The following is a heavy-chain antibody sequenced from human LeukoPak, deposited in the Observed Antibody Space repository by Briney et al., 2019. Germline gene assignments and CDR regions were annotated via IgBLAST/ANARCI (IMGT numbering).Heavy chain of an antibody. Sequence: GRSLRLSCAASGFTFDDYAMHWVRQAPGKGLEWVSGISWNSGSIGYADSVKGRFTISGDNAKNSLYLQMNSLRAEDTALYYCAKSSGYYYAPFDYWGQGTLVTVSS. CDR2: ISWNSGSI. CDR1: GFTFDDYA. J-gene: IGHJ4*02. V-gene: IGHV3-9*01. CDR3: AKSSGYYYAPFDY. D-gene: IGHD3-22*01.